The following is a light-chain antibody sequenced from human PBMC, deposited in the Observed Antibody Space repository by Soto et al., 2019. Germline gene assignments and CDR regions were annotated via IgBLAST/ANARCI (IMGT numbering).Light chain of an antibody. CDR2: AAS. CDR1: ESISRS. CDR3: QQSYSAPLT. J-gene: IGKJ4*01. Sequence: DIQMTQSPSSLSASVGDRVTITCRASESISRSLNWYQQKPVNAPRLLIYAASTLQGGVPSRFSGSGSGTDFTLIMGSLQPEDFATYYCQQSYSAPLTFGGGTKVEIK. V-gene: IGKV1-39*01.